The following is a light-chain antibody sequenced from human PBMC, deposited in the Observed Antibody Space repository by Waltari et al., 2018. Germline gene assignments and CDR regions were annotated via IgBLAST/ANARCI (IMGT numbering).Light chain of an antibody. CDR2: DVT. CDR3: SSYSGTNTRVI. V-gene: IGLV2-14*03. Sequence: QSALAQPASVSGIPGQSISISCTGTSSDIGGYNYVFWYQQHSGKAPKVILYDVTYRPSGISNRFSGSKSGNTASLIISGLQSEDEGDYYCSSYSGTNTRVIFGGGTKLTVL. CDR1: SSDIGGYNY. J-gene: IGLJ2*01.